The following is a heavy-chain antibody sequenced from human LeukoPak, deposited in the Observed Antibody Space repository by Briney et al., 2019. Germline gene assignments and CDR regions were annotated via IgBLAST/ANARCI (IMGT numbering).Heavy chain of an antibody. V-gene: IGHV3-21*06. CDR2: ISSSGSYI. D-gene: IGHD3-9*01. Sequence: GGSLRLSCAASRFTFSSYSMNWVRQAPGKGLEWVSSISSSGSYIYYADSVKGRFTISRDNAKNSLFLQMNSLRADDTAVYSCARVLLGMSAFDLWGQGTMVSVSS. CDR1: RFTFSSYS. J-gene: IGHJ3*01. CDR3: ARVLLGMSAFDL.